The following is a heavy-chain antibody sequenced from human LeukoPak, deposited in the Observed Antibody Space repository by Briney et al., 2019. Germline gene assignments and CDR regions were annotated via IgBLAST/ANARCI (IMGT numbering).Heavy chain of an antibody. V-gene: IGHV3-7*03. J-gene: IGHJ4*02. D-gene: IGHD2-15*01. CDR3: VRLEYCSVTSCPPDY. Sequence: RGSLRLSCAASGFTFSSYWMSWVRQAPGKGLEWVANIKQDGSEKYYVDSVKGRFTISRDNAKNSLYLQMNSLRAEDTAVFYCVRLEYCSVTSCPPDYWGQGTLVTVSS. CDR1: GFTFSSYW. CDR2: IKQDGSEK.